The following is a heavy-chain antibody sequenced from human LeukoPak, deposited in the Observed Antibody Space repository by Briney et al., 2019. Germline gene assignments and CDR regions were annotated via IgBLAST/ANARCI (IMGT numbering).Heavy chain of an antibody. Sequence: PGGSLRLSCVASGFTFNSYWMSWVRQAPGKGLEWVAVISYDGSNKYYADSVKGRFTISRDNSKNTLYLQMNSLRAEDTAVYYCAKNSGDRYYFDYWGQGTLVTASS. D-gene: IGHD1-7*01. CDR2: ISYDGSNK. CDR3: AKNSGDRYYFDY. CDR1: GFTFNSYW. V-gene: IGHV3-30-3*01. J-gene: IGHJ4*02.